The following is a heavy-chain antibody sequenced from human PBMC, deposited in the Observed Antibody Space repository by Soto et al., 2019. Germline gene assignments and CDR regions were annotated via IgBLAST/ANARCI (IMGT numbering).Heavy chain of an antibody. D-gene: IGHD6-19*01. CDR2: IIPIFGTA. Sequence: GASVKVSCKASGGTFSSYAISWVRQAPGQGLEWMGGIIPIFGTANYAQKFQGRVTITADESTSTAYMELSSLRSEDTAVYYCARDSSGWQLNWFDPWGQGTLVTASS. CDR1: GGTFSSYA. CDR3: ARDSSGWQLNWFDP. J-gene: IGHJ5*02. V-gene: IGHV1-69*13.